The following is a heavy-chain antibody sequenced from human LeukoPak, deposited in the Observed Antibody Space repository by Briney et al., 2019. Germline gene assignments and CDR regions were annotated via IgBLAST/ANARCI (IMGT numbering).Heavy chain of an antibody. Sequence: ASVKVSCKASGYTFTGYYMHWVRQAPGQGLEWMGWINPNSGGTNYAQKFQGRVTMTRDTSISTAYMELSSLRSEDMAVYYCARATMNDAFDIWGQGTMVTVSS. CDR1: GYTFTGYY. D-gene: IGHD3-22*01. CDR2: INPNSGGT. V-gene: IGHV1-2*02. CDR3: ARATMNDAFDI. J-gene: IGHJ3*02.